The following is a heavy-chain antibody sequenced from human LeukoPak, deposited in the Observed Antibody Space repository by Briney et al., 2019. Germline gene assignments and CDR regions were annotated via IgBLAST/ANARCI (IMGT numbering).Heavy chain of an antibody. D-gene: IGHD3-10*01. J-gene: IGHJ4*02. V-gene: IGHV4-4*07. CDR2: IYTSGST. CDR1: GGSISSYY. Sequence: PSETLSLTCTVSGGSISSYYWSWIRQPAGKGLEWIGRIYTSGSTNYNPSLRSRVTMSVDTSKNQFSLELSSVTAADTAVYYCARDKYYYGSFDYWGQGTLVTVSS. CDR3: ARDKYYYGSFDY.